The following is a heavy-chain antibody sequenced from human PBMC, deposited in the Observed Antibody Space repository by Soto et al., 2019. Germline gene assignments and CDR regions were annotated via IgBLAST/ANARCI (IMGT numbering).Heavy chain of an antibody. V-gene: IGHV4-34*01. CDR1: GGSFSGYY. CDR3: ARGICDYGDGPVKMDY. Sequence: PSKTLSLTCAVYGGSFSGYYWSWIRQPPGKGLEWIGEINHSGSTNYNPPLKSRVTISVDTSKNQFSLKLSSVTAADTAVYYSARGICDYGDGPVKMDYLGQGTLVPVSS. J-gene: IGHJ4*02. D-gene: IGHD4-17*01. CDR2: INHSGST.